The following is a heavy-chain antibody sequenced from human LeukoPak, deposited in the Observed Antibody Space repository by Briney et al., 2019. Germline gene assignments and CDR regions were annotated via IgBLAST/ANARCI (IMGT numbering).Heavy chain of an antibody. CDR2: SIILEPP. D-gene: IGHD1-14*01. J-gene: IGHJ4*02. CDR1: VAPSVVPT. CDR3: ARHEPPGARRHLDY. V-gene: IGHV4-59*08. Sequence: SETLPSPAMSLVAPSVVPTGAGSGSPQGRDWSGLGISIILEPPTTTPSLNSRVTISVDTSKNQLSLRLSSVTAADTAVYYCARHEPPGARRHLDYWGQGTLVTVSS.